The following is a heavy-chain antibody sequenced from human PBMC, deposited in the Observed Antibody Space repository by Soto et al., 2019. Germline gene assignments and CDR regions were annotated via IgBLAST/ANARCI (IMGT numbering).Heavy chain of an antibody. CDR2: IYYSGST. V-gene: IGHV4-59*01. D-gene: IGHD4-17*01. Sequence: SETLSLTCTVFGDSITSYYWSWIRQSPGKGLEWIGYIYYSGSTHYNPSLKSRVTISADKSKNQFSLKLSSVTAADTAVYYCARDRYGEYLGFDYWGQGTLVTVSS. CDR3: ARDRYGEYLGFDY. J-gene: IGHJ4*02. CDR1: GDSITSYY.